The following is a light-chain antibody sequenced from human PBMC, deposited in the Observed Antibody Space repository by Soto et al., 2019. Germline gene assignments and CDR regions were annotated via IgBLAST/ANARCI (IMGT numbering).Light chain of an antibody. CDR3: QQVGSSPGLT. CDR2: AAS. Sequence: EIVLTQSPGTLSLSPGEIATLSCRASQSINNRYLAWYQQKPGQAPRLLIYAASSRATGIPDRFSGSGSGTDFTLTISRLEPEDFAVYYCQQVGSSPGLTFGPGTKVDIK. J-gene: IGKJ3*01. CDR1: QSINNRY. V-gene: IGKV3-20*01.